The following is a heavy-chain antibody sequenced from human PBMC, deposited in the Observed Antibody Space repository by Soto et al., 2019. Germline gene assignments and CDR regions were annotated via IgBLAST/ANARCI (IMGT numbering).Heavy chain of an antibody. V-gene: IGHV1-58*01. CDR1: GFTFTYPA. D-gene: IGHD3-10*01. CDR3: AAPPYYSGSGHYFYYGMDV. J-gene: IGHJ6*02. CDR2: IVVGGGNT. Sequence: SVKVSCKASGFTFTYPAVQWVRQARGQRLEWIGWIVVGGGNTNYAQKFQERVTFTRDMSTSTAYMELSSLRSEDTAVYYCAAPPYYSGSGHYFYYGMDVWGQGTTVTVSS.